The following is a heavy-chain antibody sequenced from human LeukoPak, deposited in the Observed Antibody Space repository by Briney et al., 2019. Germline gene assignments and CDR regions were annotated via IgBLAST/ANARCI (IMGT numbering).Heavy chain of an antibody. Sequence: PGGSLRLSCAASGFSFNSYWMTWVRQAPGKGLEWVANIKQDGSEKYYVDSVKGRFTISRDNAKNSLYLQMNSLRAEDTAVYHCARGYFDWLPHFDYWGQGTLVTVSS. V-gene: IGHV3-7*01. CDR1: GFSFNSYW. J-gene: IGHJ4*02. D-gene: IGHD3-9*01. CDR3: ARGYFDWLPHFDY. CDR2: IKQDGSEK.